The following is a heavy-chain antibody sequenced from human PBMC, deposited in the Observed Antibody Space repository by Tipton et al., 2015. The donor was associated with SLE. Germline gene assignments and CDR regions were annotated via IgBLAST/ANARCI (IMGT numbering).Heavy chain of an antibody. V-gene: IGHV4-39*07. Sequence: LRLSCTVSGGSISSSSYYWAWIRQPPGKGLEWSGSIYYSGSTYYNPSLESRVTISVDTSKNQFSLKLSSVTAADTAVFYCAHANWGTNFDYWGQGTLVTVSS. J-gene: IGHJ4*02. D-gene: IGHD7-27*01. CDR1: GGSISSSSYY. CDR3: AHANWGTNFDY. CDR2: IYYSGST.